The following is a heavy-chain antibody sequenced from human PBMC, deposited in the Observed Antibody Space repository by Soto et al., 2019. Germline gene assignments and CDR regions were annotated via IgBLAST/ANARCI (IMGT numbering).Heavy chain of an antibody. CDR1: GFTFDDYT. D-gene: IGHD4-17*01. CDR3: AKGSVNYGRD. Sequence: EVQLVESGGVVVQPGGSLRLSCAASGFTFDDYTMRWVRQAPGKGLEWVSLISWDGGSTYYADSVKGRFTISRDNSQNSLYLQMHSLRTEDTALYYCAKGSVNYGRDWGQGPMVTVSS. V-gene: IGHV3-43*01. J-gene: IGHJ1*01. CDR2: ISWDGGST.